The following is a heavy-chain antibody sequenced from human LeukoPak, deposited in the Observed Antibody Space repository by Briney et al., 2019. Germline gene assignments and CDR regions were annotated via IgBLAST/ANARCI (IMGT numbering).Heavy chain of an antibody. CDR1: GGTFSSYA. Sequence: SVKVSCKASGGTFSSYAISWVRQAPGQGLEWMGGIIPIFGTASYAQKFQGRVTITTDESTSTAYMELSSLRSEDTAVYYCARGNYDYVWGSYRYPNFDYWGQGTLVTVSS. V-gene: IGHV1-69*05. D-gene: IGHD3-16*02. J-gene: IGHJ4*02. CDR3: ARGNYDYVWGSYRYPNFDY. CDR2: IIPIFGTA.